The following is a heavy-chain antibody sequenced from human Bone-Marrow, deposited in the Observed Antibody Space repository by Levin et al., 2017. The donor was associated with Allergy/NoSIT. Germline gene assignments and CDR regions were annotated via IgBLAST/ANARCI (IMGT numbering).Heavy chain of an antibody. Sequence: SETLSLTCTVSADSASRGSHYWTWIRQPPGKTLEWIGHIFYRGRTDYNPSLAGPFTISEDTSPTPFTRTLMSVRAADTAAVVCARAPQYINCWNGGFDSWGKGILVIVSS. D-gene: IGHD1-1*01. CDR1: ADSASRGSHY. CDR3: ARAPQYINCWNGGFDS. J-gene: IGHJ4*02. CDR2: IFYRGRT. V-gene: IGHV4-61*01.